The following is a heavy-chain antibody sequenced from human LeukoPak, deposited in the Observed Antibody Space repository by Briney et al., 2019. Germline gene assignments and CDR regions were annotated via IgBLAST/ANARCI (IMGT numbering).Heavy chain of an antibody. Sequence: SETLSLTCTVSGGSISSYYWSWIRQPPGKGLEWIGYIYYSGSTNYNPSLKSRVTISVDTSKNQFSLKLNSVTAADTAVYYCARAPDDSSGYYPLDYWGQGTLVTVSS. CDR2: IYYSGST. CDR1: GGSISSYY. CDR3: ARAPDDSSGYYPLDY. D-gene: IGHD3-22*01. V-gene: IGHV4-59*01. J-gene: IGHJ4*02.